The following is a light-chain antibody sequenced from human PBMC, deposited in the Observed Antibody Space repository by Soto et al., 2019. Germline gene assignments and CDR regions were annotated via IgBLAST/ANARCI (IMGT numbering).Light chain of an antibody. V-gene: IGLV1-40*01. CDR1: SSNTGAGYD. CDR3: QSYDSSLSGYV. Sequence: QPVLTQPPSVSGAPGQRVTISCTGSSSNTGAGYDVHWYQQLPGTAPKLLIYANSNRPSGVPDRFSGSKSGTSASLAITGLQAEDEADYYCQSYDSSLSGYVFGTGTKLTVL. CDR2: ANS. J-gene: IGLJ1*01.